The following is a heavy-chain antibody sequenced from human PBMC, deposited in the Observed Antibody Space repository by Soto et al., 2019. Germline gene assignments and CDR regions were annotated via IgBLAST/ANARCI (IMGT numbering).Heavy chain of an antibody. D-gene: IGHD6-13*01. V-gene: IGHV4-30-4*01. J-gene: IGHJ4*02. CDR3: ASRHSSPYFDY. Sequence: SETLSLPCTVSGGSISSGDYYWSWIRQPPGKGLEWIGSIYYSGSTYYNPSLKSRVTISVDTSRNQFSLKLNSVTAADTAVYYCASRHSSPYFDYWGQGTLVTVSS. CDR1: GGSISSGDYY. CDR2: IYYSGST.